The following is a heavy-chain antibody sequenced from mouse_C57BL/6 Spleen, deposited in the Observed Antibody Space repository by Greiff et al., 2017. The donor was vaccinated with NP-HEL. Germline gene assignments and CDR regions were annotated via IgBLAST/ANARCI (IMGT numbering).Heavy chain of an antibody. CDR3: ARDTTAYYYAMDY. V-gene: IGHV3-6*01. D-gene: IGHD1-2*01. CDR1: GYSITSGYY. Sequence: EVKLVESGPGLVKPSQSLSLTCSVTGYSITSGYYWNWIRQFPGNKLEWMGYISYDGSNNYNPSLKNRISITRDTSKNQFFLKLNSVTTEDTATYYCARDTTAYYYAMDYWGQGTSGAVSS. J-gene: IGHJ4*01. CDR2: ISYDGSN.